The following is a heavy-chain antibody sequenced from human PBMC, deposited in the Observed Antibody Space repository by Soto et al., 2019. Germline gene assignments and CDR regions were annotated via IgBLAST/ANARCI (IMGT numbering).Heavy chain of an antibody. D-gene: IGHD3-10*01. Sequence: QVQLVQSGAAVKQTGSSVKVSCKASVGTFRSYTISWVRQAPGQGLEWMGRIIPILGIANYAQKIQGSVTITADKSTSTAYMELSSLRSEDTAVYYCARDREWFGEVVPPDAFAIWGQGTMVTVSS. V-gene: IGHV1-69*08. CDR2: IIPILGIA. J-gene: IGHJ3*02. CDR1: VGTFRSYT. CDR3: ARDREWFGEVVPPDAFAI.